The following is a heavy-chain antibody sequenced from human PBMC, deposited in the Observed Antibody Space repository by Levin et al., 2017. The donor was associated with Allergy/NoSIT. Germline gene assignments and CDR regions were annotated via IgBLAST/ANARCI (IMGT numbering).Heavy chain of an antibody. J-gene: IGHJ4*02. CDR3: ARDHKGGLSLYQGFDY. Sequence: GESLKISCAASGFDFNNYPIHWVRQAPGKGLEWVAVMSFDASKKYYANFVKGRFTISRDNSKNTLYLQLNSLRTEDTAVYYCARDHKGGLSLYQGFDYWGQGTLVTVSS. CDR2: MSFDASKK. V-gene: IGHV3-30*04. D-gene: IGHD3-16*02. CDR1: GFDFNNYP.